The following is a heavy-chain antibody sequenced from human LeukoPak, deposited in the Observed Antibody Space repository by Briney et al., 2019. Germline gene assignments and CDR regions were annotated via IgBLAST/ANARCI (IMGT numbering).Heavy chain of an antibody. CDR1: GFTFSSYS. D-gene: IGHD2-2*01. J-gene: IGHJ3*02. V-gene: IGHV3-21*01. CDR3: ARDGPFSSTSWNAFDI. Sequence: GGSLRLSCAASGFTFSSYSMNWVRQAPGKGLEWVSSISSSSSYIYYADSVKGRFTISRDNAKNSLYLQMNSLRAEDTAVYYCARDGPFSSTSWNAFDIWGQGTMVTVSS. CDR2: ISSSSSYI.